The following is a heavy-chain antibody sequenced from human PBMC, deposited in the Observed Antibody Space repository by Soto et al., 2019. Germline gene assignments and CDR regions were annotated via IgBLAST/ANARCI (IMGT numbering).Heavy chain of an antibody. CDR3: ARDPGYSLDY. D-gene: IGHD5-18*01. CDR2: TYYRSKWYY. CDR1: GDSVSIKSAA. Sequence: PSQTLSLTCAISGDSVSIKSAAWNWIRQSPSRGLEWLGRTYYRSKWYYDYAESVKSRITINSDTSKNQFSLQLNSVTPEDTAVYYCARDPGYSLDYWXQGTLVTVSS. V-gene: IGHV6-1*01. J-gene: IGHJ4*02.